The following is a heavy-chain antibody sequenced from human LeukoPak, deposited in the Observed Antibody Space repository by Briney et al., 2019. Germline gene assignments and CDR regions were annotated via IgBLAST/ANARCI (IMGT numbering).Heavy chain of an antibody. CDR3: ASEGIAAAGTAY. Sequence: SETLSLTCTVSGGSVSSGNYYWSWIRQPPGKGLEWIGYIYYSGSTTNNPSLKSRATISVDTSKNQFSLKLSSVTAADTAVYYCASEGIAAAGTAYWGQGTLVTVSS. CDR2: IYYSGST. V-gene: IGHV4-61*01. D-gene: IGHD6-13*01. CDR1: GGSVSSGNYY. J-gene: IGHJ4*02.